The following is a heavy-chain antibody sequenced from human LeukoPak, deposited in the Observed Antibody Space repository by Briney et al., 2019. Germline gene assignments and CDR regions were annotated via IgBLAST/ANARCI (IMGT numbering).Heavy chain of an antibody. V-gene: IGHV3-11*04. CDR1: GFTFSDYY. CDR3: ARGPRGWLQLPVDY. D-gene: IGHD5-24*01. CDR2: ISSSGSTI. J-gene: IGHJ4*02. Sequence: GGSLRLSCAVSGFTFSDYYMNWIRQAPGKGLEWVSYISSSGSTIYYADSVKGRFTISRDNAKNSLYLQMNSLRAEDTAVYYCARGPRGWLQLPVDYWGQGTLVTVSS.